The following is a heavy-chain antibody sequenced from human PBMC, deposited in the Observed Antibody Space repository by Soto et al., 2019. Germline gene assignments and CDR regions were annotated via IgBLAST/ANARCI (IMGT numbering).Heavy chain of an antibody. J-gene: IGHJ4*02. CDR1: GFSLTTSGVA. D-gene: IGHD2-21*02. V-gene: IGHV2-5*01. Sequence: QITLTESGRTLVTPTQTLTLTCSFSGFSLTTSGVAVGWFRQPPGKAPEWLALFYWNDDKRYSPSLRSRLTVTGDSSKNQVVLTLPNVDPVDSGTYYCAHRPTSTDDFYFDYWGQGTLVTVSS. CDR2: FYWNDDK. CDR3: AHRPTSTDDFYFDY.